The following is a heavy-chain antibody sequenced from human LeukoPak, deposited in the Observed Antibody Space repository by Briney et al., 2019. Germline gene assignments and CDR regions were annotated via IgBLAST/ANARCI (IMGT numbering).Heavy chain of an antibody. CDR2: ISGSSSYI. CDR1: GFTFSSYN. J-gene: IGHJ6*03. CDR3: ARVKQQLVRLLGRDTTYYYYYYMDV. Sequence: GGSLRLSCAASGFTFSSYNMNWVRQAPGKGLEWVSSISGSSSYIYYADSVKGRFTISRGNAKNSLFLQMNSLRAEDTAVYFCARVKQQLVRLLGRDTTYYYYYYMDVWGKGTTVTVSS. D-gene: IGHD6-13*01. V-gene: IGHV3-21*01.